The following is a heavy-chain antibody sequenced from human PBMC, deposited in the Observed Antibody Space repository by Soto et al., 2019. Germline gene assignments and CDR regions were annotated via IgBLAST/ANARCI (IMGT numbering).Heavy chain of an antibody. CDR3: ARIGYQLLGYYGLDV. V-gene: IGHV4-30-4*01. J-gene: IGHJ6*02. D-gene: IGHD2-2*01. Sequence: SETLSLTCTVSGGSISSGDYHWSWLRQPPGKGLESIGYVYYSGTTYYNPSLKSRVTISVDTSKNQFSLKLSSVTAADTAVYYCARIGYQLLGYYGLDVWGQGTTVTVSS. CDR1: GGSISSGDYH. CDR2: VYYSGTT.